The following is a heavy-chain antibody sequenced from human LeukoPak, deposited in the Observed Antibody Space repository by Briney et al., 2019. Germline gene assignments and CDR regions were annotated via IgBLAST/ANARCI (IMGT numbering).Heavy chain of an antibody. V-gene: IGHV3-21*01. Sequence: PGGSLRLSCAASGFTFSSYSMNWVRQAPGKGLEWVSSISSSSSYIYYADSVKGRFTISRDNAKNSLYLQMNSLRAEDTAVYYCARDRSGIAAARGWFDPWGQGTLVTVSS. CDR1: GFTFSSYS. J-gene: IGHJ5*02. CDR3: ARDRSGIAAARGWFDP. CDR2: ISSSSSYI. D-gene: IGHD6-13*01.